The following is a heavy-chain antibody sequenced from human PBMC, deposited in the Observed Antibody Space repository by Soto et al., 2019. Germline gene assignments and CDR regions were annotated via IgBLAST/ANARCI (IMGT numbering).Heavy chain of an antibody. CDR3: ASLTDFMDV. J-gene: IGHJ6*03. D-gene: IGHD3-3*01. V-gene: IGHV4-4*02. CDR2: INHSGST. CDR1: GGSISSSNY. Sequence: PSETLSLTCAVSGGSISSSNYWSWIRHPPGKGLEWIGEINHSGSTNYNPSLKSRVTISVDTSKNQFSLKLSSVTAADTAVYYCASLTDFMDVWGKGTTVTSP.